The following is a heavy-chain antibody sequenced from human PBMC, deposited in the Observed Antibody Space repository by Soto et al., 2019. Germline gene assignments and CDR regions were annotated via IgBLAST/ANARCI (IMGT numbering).Heavy chain of an antibody. J-gene: IGHJ3*02. CDR2: MSHSGGS. Sequence: QVQLQQWGAGLFKPSETLSLTCAVFGGSVNSGNYYWSWIRQPPGKGLAWIGEMSHSGGSHFNPRLKGRVSISVDTSKDQYSLKMRSVTAADTALYYCARVERGTATTVVDAFDIWGPGTMVTVSS. D-gene: IGHD1-1*01. V-gene: IGHV4-34*01. CDR1: GGSVNSGNYY. CDR3: ARVERGTATTVVDAFDI.